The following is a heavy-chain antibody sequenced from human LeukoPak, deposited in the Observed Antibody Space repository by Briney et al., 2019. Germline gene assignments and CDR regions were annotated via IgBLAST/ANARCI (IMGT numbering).Heavy chain of an antibody. D-gene: IGHD6-19*01. J-gene: IGHJ4*02. CDR1: GYTFTSYA. CDR2: INAGNGNT. Sequence: GASVKVSCKASGYTFTSYAMHWVRQAPGQRLEWMGWINAGNGNTKYSQKFQGRVTITRDTSASTAYMELSSLRSEDTAVYYCARDIGSGWGNYFDYWGQGTLVTVSP. V-gene: IGHV1-3*01. CDR3: ARDIGSGWGNYFDY.